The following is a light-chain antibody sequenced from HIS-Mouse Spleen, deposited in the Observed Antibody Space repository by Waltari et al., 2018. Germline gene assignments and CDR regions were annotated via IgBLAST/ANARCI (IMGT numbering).Light chain of an antibody. CDR3: CSYAGSYTPWV. CDR2: DVS. V-gene: IGLV2-11*01. Sequence: QSALTQPRSVSGSPGQSVTISCTGTSRDVGGYNDVSGYQQHPGKAPTLMFCDVSKRTSGGPDRFSGSKSGNTASLTISGLQAEDEAEYYCCSYAGSYTPWVFGGGTKLTVL. J-gene: IGLJ3*02. CDR1: SRDVGGYND.